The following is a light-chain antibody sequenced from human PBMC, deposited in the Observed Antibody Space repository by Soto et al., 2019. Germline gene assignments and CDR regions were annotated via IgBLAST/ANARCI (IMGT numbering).Light chain of an antibody. CDR1: SSDVGGYNY. CDR3: SSFTTNNTVL. Sequence: QSALTQPASVSGSPGQSITISCTGTSSDVGGYNYVSWYQQHPGKAPKLMIYNVSNRLSGVSNRFSGSKSGNTASLTISGLQAEDEAHYYCSSFTTNNTVLFGGGTKLTVL. V-gene: IGLV2-14*01. CDR2: NVS. J-gene: IGLJ2*01.